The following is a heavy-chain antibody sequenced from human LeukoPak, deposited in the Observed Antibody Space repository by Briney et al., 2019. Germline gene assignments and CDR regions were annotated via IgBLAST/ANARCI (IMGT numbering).Heavy chain of an antibody. CDR2: IYYSGST. Sequence: PSETLSLTCTVSGGSISSYYWSWIRQPPGRGLEWIGYIYYSGSTNYNPSLKSRVTISVDTSKNQFSLKLSSVTAADTAVYYCARGRDYDFWSGFPPVLSWFDPWGQGALVTVSS. D-gene: IGHD3-3*01. CDR1: GGSISSYY. J-gene: IGHJ5*02. V-gene: IGHV4-59*01. CDR3: ARGRDYDFWSGFPPVLSWFDP.